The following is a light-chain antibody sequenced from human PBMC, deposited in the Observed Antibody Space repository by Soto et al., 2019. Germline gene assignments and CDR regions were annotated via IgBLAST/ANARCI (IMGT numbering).Light chain of an antibody. J-gene: IGKJ1*01. CDR3: QQYGSSSWT. Sequence: EIVLTQSPATLSLSLGERATLSCRASQSVSSYLAWYQQKPGQAPRLLIYDASNRATGIPARFSGSGSGTDFTLTISRLEPEDFAVYYCQQYGSSSWTFGQGTKVDIK. CDR2: DAS. CDR1: QSVSSY. V-gene: IGKV3-20*01.